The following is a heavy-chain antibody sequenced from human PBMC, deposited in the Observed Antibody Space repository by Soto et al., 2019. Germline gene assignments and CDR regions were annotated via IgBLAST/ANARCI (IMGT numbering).Heavy chain of an antibody. CDR2: IYYSGST. CDR1: GGSISSSSYS. V-gene: IGHV4-39*01. Sequence: SETLSLTCTVSGGSISSSSYSWGWTRQPPGKGLEWIGTIYYSGSTYYNPSLKSRVTISVDTSKNQFSLKLSSVTAADTAVYYCARVVAVATNLAYWGQGTLVTVSS. D-gene: IGHD6-19*01. J-gene: IGHJ4*02. CDR3: ARVVAVATNLAY.